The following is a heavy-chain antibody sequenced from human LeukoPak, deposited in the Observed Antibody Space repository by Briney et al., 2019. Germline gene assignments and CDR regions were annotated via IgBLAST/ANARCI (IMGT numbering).Heavy chain of an antibody. Sequence: GGSLRLSCTGSGFSVSNFWMAWVRQAPGKGLEWVANINEDETGKYYVDSVKGRFTISRDNAKNSLFLQMNSLRTEDTALYYCARSDWYDWGQGTLVTVSS. J-gene: IGHJ4*02. CDR1: GFSVSNFW. D-gene: IGHD3/OR15-3a*01. CDR3: ARSDWYD. V-gene: IGHV3-7*03. CDR2: INEDETGK.